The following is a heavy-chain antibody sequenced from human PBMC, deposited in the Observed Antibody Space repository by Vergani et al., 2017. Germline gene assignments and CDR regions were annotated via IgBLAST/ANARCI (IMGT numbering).Heavy chain of an antibody. CDR3: SGDTHSWQRADR. D-gene: IGHD6-13*01. V-gene: IGHV4-4*09. Sequence: QVRLQESGPGLVKPSETLSLTCSVSGGSMSGYYCNWIRQAPGKGLEWIGSLSTTGGATHASHNPSLKSRVSISVDTSKSQFSLRLTSVTAADSAIYYCSGDTHSWQRADRWGQGLLVSFSS. CDR2: LSTTGGA. CDR1: GGSMSGYY. J-gene: IGHJ5*02.